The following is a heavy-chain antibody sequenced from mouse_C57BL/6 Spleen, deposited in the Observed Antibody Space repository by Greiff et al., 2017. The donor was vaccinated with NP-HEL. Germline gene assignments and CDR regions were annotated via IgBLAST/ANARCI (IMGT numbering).Heavy chain of an antibody. CDR3: ARGVYYGNSPWFAY. CDR1: GYTFTSYW. J-gene: IGHJ3*01. V-gene: IGHV1-69*01. CDR2: IDPSDSYT. D-gene: IGHD2-1*01. Sequence: QVQLQQPGAELVMPGASVKLSCKASGYTFTSYWMHWVKQRPGQGLEWIGEIDPSDSYTNYNQKFKGKSTLTVDKSSSTAYMQLSSLTSEDSAVYYCARGVYYGNSPWFAYWGQGPLVTVSA.